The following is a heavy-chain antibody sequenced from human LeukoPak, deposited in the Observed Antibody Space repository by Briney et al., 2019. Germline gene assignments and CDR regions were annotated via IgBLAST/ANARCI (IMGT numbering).Heavy chain of an antibody. CDR1: GYSFTSYL. Sequence: GESLKISWKGSGYSFTSYLIGWVRQVPGKRLEWVRIIYPGDSDTRYSPSFEGQVTFSADKSISTAYLQWSSLKASDTAMYYCARVDNGDRRSYWYFDLWGRGGLVTVSS. D-gene: IGHD4-17*01. CDR2: IYPGDSDT. J-gene: IGHJ2*01. V-gene: IGHV5-51*01. CDR3: ARVDNGDRRSYWYFDL.